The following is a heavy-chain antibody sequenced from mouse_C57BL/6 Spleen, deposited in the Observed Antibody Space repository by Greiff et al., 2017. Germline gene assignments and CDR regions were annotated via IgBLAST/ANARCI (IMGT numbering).Heavy chain of an antibody. CDR1: GYTFTDYT. CDR3: ARTYYGSSAWFAY. CDR2: IYPRGGST. D-gene: IGHD1-1*01. Sequence: QVQLKQSDAELVKPGASVTISCKVSGYTFTDYTIHWMKQRPEQGLEWIGYIYPRGGSTKYNEKFKGKATLTADKSSSTAYMQLNSLTSEESAVYFCARTYYGSSAWFAYWGQGTLVTVSA. J-gene: IGHJ3*01. V-gene: IGHV1-78*01.